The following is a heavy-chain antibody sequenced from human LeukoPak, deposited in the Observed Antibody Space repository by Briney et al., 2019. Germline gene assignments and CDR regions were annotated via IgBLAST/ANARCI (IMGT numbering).Heavy chain of an antibody. J-gene: IGHJ5*02. CDR2: IYYSGST. CDR1: GGSISSYY. CDR3: ARGGTYDFWSGYYNWFDP. Sequence: SETLSLTCTVSGGSISSYYWSWIRQPPGKGLEWIGYIYYSGSTNYNPSLKSRVTISVDTSKNQFSLKLSSVTAADTAVYYCARGGTYDFWSGYYNWFDPWGQGTLVTVSS. D-gene: IGHD3-3*01. V-gene: IGHV4-59*01.